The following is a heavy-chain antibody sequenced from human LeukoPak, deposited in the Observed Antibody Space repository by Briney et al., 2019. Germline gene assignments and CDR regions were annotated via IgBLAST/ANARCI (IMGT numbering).Heavy chain of an antibody. J-gene: IGHJ5*02. CDR2: ISGRGANT. Sequence: PGGSLRLSCATSGFTFSSYAMSWVRQAPGKGLEWVSSISGRGANTHYADSVKGRFTISGDYSKNTLNLQMNSLRAEDTAVYYCVRNLDPWGQGTLVTVSS. V-gene: IGHV3-23*01. CDR1: GFTFSSYA. CDR3: VRNLDP.